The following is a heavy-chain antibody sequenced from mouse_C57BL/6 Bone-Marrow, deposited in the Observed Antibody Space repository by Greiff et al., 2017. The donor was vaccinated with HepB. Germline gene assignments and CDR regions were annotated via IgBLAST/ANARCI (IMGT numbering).Heavy chain of an antibody. Sequence: VQLQQSGAELVRPGASVKLSCTASGFNIKDYYMHWVKQRPEQGLEWIGRIDPEDGDTEYAPKFQGKATMTADTSSNTAYLQLSSLTSEDTAVYYCTTSRSRGYAMDYWGQGTSVTVSS. CDR2: IDPEDGDT. CDR3: TTSRSRGYAMDY. V-gene: IGHV14-1*01. CDR1: GFNIKDYY. J-gene: IGHJ4*01.